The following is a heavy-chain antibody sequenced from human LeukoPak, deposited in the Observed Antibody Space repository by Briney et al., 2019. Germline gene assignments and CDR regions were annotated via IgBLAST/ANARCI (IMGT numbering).Heavy chain of an antibody. Sequence: SVKVSCKASGGTFSSYAISWVRQAPGQGLEWMGGIIPIFGTANYAQKFQGRVTITADESTSTAYMELSSLRSEDTAVYYCARATGELLWPDYWGQGTLVTVSS. J-gene: IGHJ4*02. V-gene: IGHV1-69*13. D-gene: IGHD3-10*01. CDR3: ARATGELLWPDY. CDR1: GGTFSSYA. CDR2: IIPIFGTA.